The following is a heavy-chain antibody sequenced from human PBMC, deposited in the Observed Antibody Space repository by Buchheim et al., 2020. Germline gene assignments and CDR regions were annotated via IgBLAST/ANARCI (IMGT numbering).Heavy chain of an antibody. Sequence: QVQLVESGGGVVQPGRSLRLSCAASGFTFSSYGMHWVRQAPGKGLEWVAVIWYDGSNKYYADSVKGRLTISRDNSKNTLYLQMNSLRAEDTAVYYCAREGPEVGLSFDYWGQGTL. CDR3: AREGPEVGLSFDY. D-gene: IGHD2/OR15-2a*01. V-gene: IGHV3-33*01. CDR1: GFTFSSYG. CDR2: IWYDGSNK. J-gene: IGHJ4*02.